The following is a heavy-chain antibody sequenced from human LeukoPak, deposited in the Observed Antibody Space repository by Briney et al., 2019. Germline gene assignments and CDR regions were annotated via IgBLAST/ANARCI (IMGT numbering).Heavy chain of an antibody. V-gene: IGHV3-23*01. CDR1: GFTFDDYA. J-gene: IGHJ6*03. D-gene: IGHD3-10*01. CDR3: AKDLVVRGVPNYYYYYYYMDV. CDR2: ISSTGGST. Sequence: GGSLRLSCAASGFTFDDYAMHWVRQAPGKGLEWVSAISSTGGSTDYADSVKGRFTVSRDNSKNTLYLQMNSLRAEDTAVYYCAKDLVVRGVPNYYYYYYYMDVWGKGTTVTISS.